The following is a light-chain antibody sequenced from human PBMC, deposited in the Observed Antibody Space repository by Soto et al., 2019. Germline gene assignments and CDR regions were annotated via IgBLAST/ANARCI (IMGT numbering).Light chain of an antibody. J-gene: IGLJ1*01. V-gene: IGLV1-51*01. CDR2: DDD. CDR3: GSWDSSLSAYV. CDR1: SSNIGGNS. Sequence: QSAMSQPPSVSAAPGQRVTISCSGSSSNIGGNSVSWYQQLPGTAPKLLIYDDDQRPSGIPDRFSGSKSGTSATLGITGFQTGDEADYDCGSWDSSLSAYVFGTGTKLTVL.